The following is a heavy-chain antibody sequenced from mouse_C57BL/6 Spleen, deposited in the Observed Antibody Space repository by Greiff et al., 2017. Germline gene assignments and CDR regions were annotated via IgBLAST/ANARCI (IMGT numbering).Heavy chain of an antibody. Sequence: QVQLQQPGAELVMPGASVKLSCKASGYTFTSYWMHWVKQRPGQGLEWIGEIDPSDSYTNYNQKFKGKSTLTVDKSSSTAYRQLSSLTSEDSAVYYCASLITTDAMDYWGQGTSVTVSA. V-gene: IGHV1-69*01. D-gene: IGHD1-1*01. CDR1: GYTFTSYW. J-gene: IGHJ4*01. CDR3: ASLITTDAMDY. CDR2: IDPSDSYT.